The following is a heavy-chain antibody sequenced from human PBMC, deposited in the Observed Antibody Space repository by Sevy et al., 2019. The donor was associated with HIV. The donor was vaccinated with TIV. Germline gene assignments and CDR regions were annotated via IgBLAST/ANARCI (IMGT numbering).Heavy chain of an antibody. Sequence: GGSLRLSCAASGFTFSSYGMHWVRQAPGKGLEWVAVIWYDGSNKYYADSVKGRFTISRDNSKNTLYLQMNSLRAEDTPVYYCARDRDYYDSSGHGSYYYYGMDVWGQGTTVTVSS. V-gene: IGHV3-33*01. CDR3: ARDRDYYDSSGHGSYYYYGMDV. D-gene: IGHD3-22*01. CDR1: GFTFSSYG. CDR2: IWYDGSNK. J-gene: IGHJ6*02.